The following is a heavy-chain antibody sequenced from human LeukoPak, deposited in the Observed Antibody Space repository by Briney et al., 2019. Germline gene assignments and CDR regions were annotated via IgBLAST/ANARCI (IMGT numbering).Heavy chain of an antibody. V-gene: IGHV3-30*04. J-gene: IGHJ4*02. CDR3: ARAGAHYYDSSGGLDY. D-gene: IGHD3-22*01. CDR1: GFTFMNYA. CDR2: ISYDGSNK. Sequence: GGSLRLSCATSGFTFMNYAMSWVRQAPGKGLEWVAVISYDGSNKYYADSVKGRFTISRDNSKNTLYLQMNSLRAEDTAVYYCARAGAHYYDSSGGLDYWGQGTLVTVSS.